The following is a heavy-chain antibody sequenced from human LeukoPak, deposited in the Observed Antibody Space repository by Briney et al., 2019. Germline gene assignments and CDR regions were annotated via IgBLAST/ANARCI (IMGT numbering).Heavy chain of an antibody. J-gene: IGHJ3*02. CDR1: GGSISSYY. V-gene: IGHV4-59*01. Sequence: SETLSLTRTVSGGSISSYYWSWIRQPPGKGLEWIGYIYYSGSTNYNPSLKSRVTISVDTSKNQFSLKLSSVTAADTAVYYCARDRDAFDIWGQGQWSPSLQ. CDR2: IYYSGST. CDR3: ARDRDAFDI.